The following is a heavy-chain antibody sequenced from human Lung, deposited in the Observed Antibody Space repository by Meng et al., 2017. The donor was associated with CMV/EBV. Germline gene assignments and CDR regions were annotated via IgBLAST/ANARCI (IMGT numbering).Heavy chain of an antibody. Sequence: QAQLQESGAGPVKPAGTLSLTCAVSGGSISSSNWCRWVRQPPGKGLEWIGEIYHSGSTNYNPSLKSRVTISVDKSKNQFSLKLSSVTAADTAVYYCASFPPPGKQWLVTDYWGQGTLVTVSS. V-gene: IGHV4-4*02. J-gene: IGHJ4*02. D-gene: IGHD6-19*01. CDR1: GGSISSSNW. CDR3: ASFPPPGKQWLVTDY. CDR2: IYHSGST.